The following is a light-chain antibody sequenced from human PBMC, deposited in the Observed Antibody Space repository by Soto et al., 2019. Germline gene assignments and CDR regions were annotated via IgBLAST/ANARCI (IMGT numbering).Light chain of an antibody. CDR2: DAS. CDR1: EGVGLK. J-gene: IGKJ1*01. V-gene: IGKV3-15*01. Sequence: EIVMTQSPATLSVSPGERVTLSCRASEGVGLKLAWYQLKPGLPPRLLFYDASTRATGLPARFSGSGAGTEFTISISSLQSEDVATYYCQHYSDSPTFGQGTKVESK. CDR3: QHYSDSPT.